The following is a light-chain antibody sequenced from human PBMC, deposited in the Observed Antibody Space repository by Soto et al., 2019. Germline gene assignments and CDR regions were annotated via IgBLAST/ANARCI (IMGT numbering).Light chain of an antibody. Sequence: EVVMTQSPATLSVSPGERVTLSCRASESVHRNLAWYQQQPGQGPSLLIYYASTRATGVPDRLTGSGSGTEFTLTISSLQSEDFGVYHCQHYSNWPPTFGPGTKVEIK. CDR2: YAS. CDR1: ESVHRN. J-gene: IGKJ3*01. CDR3: QHYSNWPPT. V-gene: IGKV3-15*01.